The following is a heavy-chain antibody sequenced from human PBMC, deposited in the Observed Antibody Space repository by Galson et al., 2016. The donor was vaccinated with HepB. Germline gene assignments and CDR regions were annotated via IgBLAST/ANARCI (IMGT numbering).Heavy chain of an antibody. V-gene: IGHV3-30-3*01. CDR2: ISSDGSNQ. CDR1: GFTFSTSA. Sequence: SLRLSCAASGFTFSTSAVHWVRQAPGKGLEWVAVISSDGSNQFYADSVTGRSTISRDNSKDTLYLQMNSLRAEDTAVYYCAKDGGYTYALGYWGRGTLVTVSS. D-gene: IGHD5-18*01. CDR3: AKDGGYTYALGY. J-gene: IGHJ4*02.